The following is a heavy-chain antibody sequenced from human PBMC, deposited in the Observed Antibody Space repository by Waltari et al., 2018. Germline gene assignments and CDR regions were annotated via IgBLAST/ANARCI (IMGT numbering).Heavy chain of an antibody. CDR3: ARERSYYDSSGYYYGNWFDS. J-gene: IGHJ5*01. Sequence: EVQLVESGGGLVQPGGSLRLSCAASGFTFSNYEMNWVRQAPGKGLEWVSYISTSGWSIYYADSVKGRFTISRDTAKNSLFLQMNSLRAEDTAVYYCARERSYYDSSGYYYGNWFDSWGQGTLVTVSS. D-gene: IGHD3-22*01. CDR1: GFTFSNYE. V-gene: IGHV3-48*03. CDR2: ISTSGWSI.